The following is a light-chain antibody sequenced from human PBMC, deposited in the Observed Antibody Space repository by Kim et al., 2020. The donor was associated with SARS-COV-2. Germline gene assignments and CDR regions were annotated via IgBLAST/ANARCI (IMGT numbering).Light chain of an antibody. J-gene: IGKJ1*01. CDR2: GAS. V-gene: IGKV3-20*01. Sequence: TPGERATLSCRARQSVSSSYLAWYQQKPGQAPRLLLYGASRRATGIPDRFSGSGSGTDFILTISRLEPEDFAVYYCQQYGNSPPTFGQGTKVDIK. CDR3: QQYGNSPPT. CDR1: QSVSSSY.